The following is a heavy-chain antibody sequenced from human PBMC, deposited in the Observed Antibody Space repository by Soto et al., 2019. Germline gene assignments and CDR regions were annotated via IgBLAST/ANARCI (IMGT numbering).Heavy chain of an antibody. CDR2: VYYSGST. J-gene: IGHJ4*02. Sequence: SEALCLTCTVSGGSVSSSSYYWGWVRQPPGKGLEWIGSVYYSGSTYYNPSLESRVTISVDKSKNQFSLKLMSLSAADTAVYYCGRLEGLATISYYFDYWGQGALVTVSS. CDR1: GGSVSSSSYY. V-gene: IGHV4-39*01. D-gene: IGHD1-1*01. CDR3: GRLEGLATISYYFDY.